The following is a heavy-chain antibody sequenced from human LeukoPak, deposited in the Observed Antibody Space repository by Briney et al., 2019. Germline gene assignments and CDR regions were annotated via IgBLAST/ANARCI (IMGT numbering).Heavy chain of an antibody. D-gene: IGHD3-10*01. V-gene: IGHV4-34*01. CDR3: ARLSYYYGSGSSPVLDY. CDR1: GGSFSGYY. Sequence: SETLSLTCAVYGGSFSGYYWSWIRQPPGKGLEWIGEINHSGSTNYNPSLKSRVTISVDTSKNQFSLKLSSVTAADTAVYYCARLSYYYGSGSSPVLDYWGQGTLVTVSS. CDR2: INHSGST. J-gene: IGHJ4*02.